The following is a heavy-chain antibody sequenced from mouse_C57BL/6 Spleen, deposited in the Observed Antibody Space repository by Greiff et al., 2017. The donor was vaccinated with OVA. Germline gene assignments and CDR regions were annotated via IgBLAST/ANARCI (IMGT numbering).Heavy chain of an antibody. J-gene: IGHJ2*01. D-gene: IGHD1-1*01. CDR1: GYSITSGYY. CDR3: ASLYYYGSSPSDY. CDR2: ISYDGSN. V-gene: IGHV3-6*01. Sequence: VQLQQSGPGLVKPSQSLSLTCSVTGYSITSGYYWNWIRQFPGNKLEWMGYISYDGSNNYNPSLKNRISITRDTSKNQFFLKLNSVTTEDTATYYCASLYYYGSSPSDYWGQGTTLTVSS.